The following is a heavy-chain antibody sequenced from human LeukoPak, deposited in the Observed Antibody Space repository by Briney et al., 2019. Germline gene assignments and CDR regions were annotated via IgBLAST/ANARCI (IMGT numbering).Heavy chain of an antibody. J-gene: IGHJ4*02. CDR2: IDYDSSHI. CDR3: ARDPLRYLRVGHYDY. D-gene: IGHD3-9*01. V-gene: IGHV3-21*01. CDR1: GFTFSNSA. Sequence: GGSLRLSCAASGFTFSNSAMNWVRQVPGKGLEWVSSIDYDSSHIYYAASVRGRFTISRDNARNSVYLQMNSLGAEDTAVYYCARDPLRYLRVGHYDYWGQGTLVAVSS.